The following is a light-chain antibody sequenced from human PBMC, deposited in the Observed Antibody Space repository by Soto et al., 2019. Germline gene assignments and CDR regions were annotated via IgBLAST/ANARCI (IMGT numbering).Light chain of an antibody. Sequence: EIVLTQSPGTLSLSPGERATLSCRASQSVGSSYLAWYQQKPGQAPRLLIYGTSSRATGIPDRFSGSGSGTDFTLTISRLEPEDFAVYYCQQYRSSPLTFGGGTKVDNK. CDR1: QSVGSSY. J-gene: IGKJ4*01. CDR2: GTS. CDR3: QQYRSSPLT. V-gene: IGKV3-20*01.